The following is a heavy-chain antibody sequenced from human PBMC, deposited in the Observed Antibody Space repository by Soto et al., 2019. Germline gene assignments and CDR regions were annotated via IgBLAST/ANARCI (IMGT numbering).Heavy chain of an antibody. J-gene: IGHJ4*02. CDR2: INHSGST. Sequence: PSETLSLTCAVYGGSFSGYYWSWIRQPPGKGLEWIGEINHSGSTNHNPSLKSRVTISVDTSKNQFSLKLSSVTAADTAVYYCARGYSSSWYASVNYFDYWGQGTPVTVSS. CDR3: ARGYSSSWYASVNYFDY. D-gene: IGHD6-13*01. V-gene: IGHV4-34*01. CDR1: GGSFSGYY.